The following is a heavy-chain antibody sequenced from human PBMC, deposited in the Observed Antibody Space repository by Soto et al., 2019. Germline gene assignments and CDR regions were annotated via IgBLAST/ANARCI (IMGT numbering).Heavy chain of an antibody. CDR2: IKQDGSEK. CDR1: GFTFSSYC. J-gene: IGHJ4*02. D-gene: IGHD3-22*01. V-gene: IGHV3-7*03. CDR3: ASEQASYYYDSSGYSQ. Sequence: GGSLRLSCSASGFTFSSYCMSWVRQAPGKGLEWVANIKQDGSEKYYVDSVKGRFTISRDNAKNSLYLQMNSLRAEDTAVYYCASEQASYYYDSSGYSQWGLGTLVTVSS.